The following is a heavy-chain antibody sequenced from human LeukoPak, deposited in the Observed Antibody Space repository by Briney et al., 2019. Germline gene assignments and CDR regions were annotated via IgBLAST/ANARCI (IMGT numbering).Heavy chain of an antibody. CDR1: GFTYSSYA. CDR2: IRSSGDNT. D-gene: IGHD3-10*01. J-gene: IGHJ5*02. CDR3: RGGGPGGDSLDP. Sequence: GGSLRLSCVASGFTYSSYAMTWVRQAPGKGLEWVSLIRSSGDNTYYADSVEGRFTISRDNSKNTLYLQMNSLKTEDTAVYYCRGGGPGGDSLDPWGQGTLVTVSS. V-gene: IGHV3-23*01.